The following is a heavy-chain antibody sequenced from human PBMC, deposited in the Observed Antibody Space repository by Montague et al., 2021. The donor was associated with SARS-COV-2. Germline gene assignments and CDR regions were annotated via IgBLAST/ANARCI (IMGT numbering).Heavy chain of an antibody. CDR2: INHSGST. D-gene: IGHD6-19*01. CDR3: ARGSRQWLVRPPHYYYFDY. J-gene: IGHJ4*02. CDR1: GGSFSGYY. Sequence: SETLSLTCAVYGGSFSGYYWSWIRQPPGKGLEWFGEINHSGSTNYNPSLKSRVTIRVDTSKNQFSLKLSSVTAADTAVYYCARGSRQWLVRPPHYYYFDYWGQGTLVTVSS. V-gene: IGHV4-34*01.